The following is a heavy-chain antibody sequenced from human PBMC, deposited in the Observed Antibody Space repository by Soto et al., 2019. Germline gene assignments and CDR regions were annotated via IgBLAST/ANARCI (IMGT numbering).Heavy chain of an antibody. CDR2: IIPRFGTP. D-gene: IGHD3-10*01. Sequence: ASVKVSCKASGGTFSSYAISWVRQAPGQGLEWMGGIIPRFGTPNYAQKFQGRVTITADAFTSTAYMKLSSLRSEDTAVYYCARGPGELFPGIKINYYYGMDVWGQGTTVTVSS. J-gene: IGHJ6*02. V-gene: IGHV1-69*13. CDR1: GGTFSSYA. CDR3: ARGPGELFPGIKINYYYGMDV.